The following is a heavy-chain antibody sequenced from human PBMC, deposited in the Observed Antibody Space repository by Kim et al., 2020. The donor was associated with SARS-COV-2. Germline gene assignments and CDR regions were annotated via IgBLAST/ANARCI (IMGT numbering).Heavy chain of an antibody. CDR2: VGYGGRNN. J-gene: IGHJ6*01. V-gene: IGHV3-30*02. D-gene: IGHD6-13*01. Sequence: GGSLRLSCAASGFTFSSYGMRWVRQAPGKWLEWVSVVGYGGRNNYDEDVKGGLFISRENSSRKPYLQKTNMSVADQTAFYYSERGVRTPWYSENHYG. CDR3: SERGVRTPWYSENHYG. CDR1: GFTFSSYG.